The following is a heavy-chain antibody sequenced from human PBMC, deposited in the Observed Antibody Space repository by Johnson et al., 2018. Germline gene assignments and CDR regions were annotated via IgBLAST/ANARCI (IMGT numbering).Heavy chain of an antibody. CDR2: IYYSGGT. CDR3: AGTDSGGWKLTGLDAFDV. V-gene: IGHV4-39*07. CDR1: GDSIRSSSYY. Sequence: QVQLQESGPGLVTASETLSLTCSVSGDSIRSSSYYWGWIRQPPGKGLEWIGSIYYSGGTYYNPSLQSRVIISVDTSKNQFSRKLSSMTVADTARYYCAGTDSGGWKLTGLDAFDVWGQGTMVTVSS. D-gene: IGHD1-26*01. J-gene: IGHJ3*01.